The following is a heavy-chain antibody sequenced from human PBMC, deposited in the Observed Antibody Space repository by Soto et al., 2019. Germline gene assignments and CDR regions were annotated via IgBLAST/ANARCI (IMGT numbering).Heavy chain of an antibody. J-gene: IGHJ4*02. D-gene: IGHD2-21*02. CDR1: GFTFNTYG. CDR3: ARIGPYCGGDCYPDFDF. Sequence: PVGSLSLSCAASGFTFNTYGMTWVRQAPGKGLEWVSTVSGSGGGTYYADSVKGRFTISRVNSKNTMYLQMSNLRAEDTAVYFCARIGPYCGGDCYPDFDFWGLGTPVTVS. CDR2: VSGSGGGT. V-gene: IGHV3-23*01.